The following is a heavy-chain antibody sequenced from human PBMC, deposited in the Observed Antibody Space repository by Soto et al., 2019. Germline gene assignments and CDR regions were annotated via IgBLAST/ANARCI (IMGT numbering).Heavy chain of an antibody. CDR3: ARDHYDVLTGYALDASDV. CDR1: GYTFTNYG. V-gene: IGHV1-18*01. D-gene: IGHD3-9*01. Sequence: GASVKVSCKASGYTFTNYGITWVRQAPGHGLEWMGWISGYNGHTKYGQNLQGRVTMTTDTSTSTVHMELRSLRSDDTAVYYCARDHYDVLTGYALDASDVWGQGTMVTVSS. CDR2: ISGYNGHT. J-gene: IGHJ3*01.